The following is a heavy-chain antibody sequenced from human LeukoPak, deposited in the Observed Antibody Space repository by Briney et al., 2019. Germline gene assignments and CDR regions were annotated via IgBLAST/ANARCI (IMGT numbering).Heavy chain of an antibody. CDR1: GYTFTDYY. CDR3: ARVLAGDAYTYGY. D-gene: IGHD5-18*01. Sequence: GASAKVSCKTSGYTFTDYYMHWVRQAPGQGLEYMGWINPNGGGTDYAQKFQGRVTMTRDSSISTAYMELSRLRSDDTAVYYCARVLAGDAYTYGYWGQGTLVTVSS. CDR2: INPNGGGT. V-gene: IGHV1-2*02. J-gene: IGHJ4*02.